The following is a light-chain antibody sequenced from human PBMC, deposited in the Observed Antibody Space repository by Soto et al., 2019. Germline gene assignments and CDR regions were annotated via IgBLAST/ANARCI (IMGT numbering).Light chain of an antibody. V-gene: IGLV1-44*01. CDR3: ASWDDSLNGYV. Sequence: QSVLTQPSSASGSPGQRVTISCSGSSSNIGNNFVKWYQQFPGTAPKLLIYSNNQRPSGVPDRFSGSKSGTSASLAISGLQSEDEADYYCASWDDSLNGYVFGTGTKVTAL. CDR1: SSNIGNNF. J-gene: IGLJ1*01. CDR2: SNN.